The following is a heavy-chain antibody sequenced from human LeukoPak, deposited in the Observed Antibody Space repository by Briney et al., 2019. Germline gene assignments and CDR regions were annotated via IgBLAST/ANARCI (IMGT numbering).Heavy chain of an antibody. CDR1: GGSISSSSYY. J-gene: IGHJ5*02. CDR2: IYYSGST. V-gene: IGHV4-39*01. D-gene: IGHD3-3*01. CDR3: ARRKYDFWSGYYEGGHWFDP. Sequence: SETLSLTCTVFGGSISSSSYYWGWIRQPPGKGLEWIGSIYYSGSTYYNPSLKSRVTISVDTSKNQFSLKLSSVTAADTAVYYCARRKYDFWSGYYEGGHWFDPWGQGTLVTVSS.